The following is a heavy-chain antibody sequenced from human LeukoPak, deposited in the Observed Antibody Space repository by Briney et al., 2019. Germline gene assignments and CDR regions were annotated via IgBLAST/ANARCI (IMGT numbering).Heavy chain of an antibody. CDR1: GGSMSSYY. V-gene: IGHV4-59*01. D-gene: IGHD5-24*01. Sequence: SETLSLTCTVSGGSMSSYYWSWIRQPPGKGLEWIGYIYYSGSTNYNPSLKSRVTISVDTSKNQFSLKLSSVTAADTAVYYCARVGGYNYAWFDPWGQGTLVTVSS. J-gene: IGHJ5*02. CDR3: ARVGGYNYAWFDP. CDR2: IYYSGST.